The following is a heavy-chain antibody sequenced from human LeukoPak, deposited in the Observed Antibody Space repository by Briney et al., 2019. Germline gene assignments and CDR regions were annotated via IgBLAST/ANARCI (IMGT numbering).Heavy chain of an antibody. CDR1: GGSISSYY. CDR3: ARVRYYDILTGYYGDGYFDY. CDR2: IYYSRSN. Sequence: SETLPLTCTVSGGSISSYYWSWIRQPPGKGLEWIGYIYYSRSNNYNPSLKSRVTISVDTSKNQFSLKLSSVTAADKAVYYCARVRYYDILTGYYGDGYFDYWGQGTLVTVSS. D-gene: IGHD3-9*01. V-gene: IGHV4-59*01. J-gene: IGHJ4*02.